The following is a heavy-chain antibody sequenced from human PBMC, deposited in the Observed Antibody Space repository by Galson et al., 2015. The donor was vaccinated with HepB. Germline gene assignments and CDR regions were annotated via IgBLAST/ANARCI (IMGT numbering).Heavy chain of an antibody. V-gene: IGHV1-18*01. CDR1: GGTFSSYA. Sequence: SVKVSCKASGGTFSSYAISWVRQAPGQGLEWMGWISAYNGNTNYAQKLQGRVTMTTDTSTSTAYMELRSLRSDDTAVYYCARAYSSSWYSDYWGQGTLVTVSS. D-gene: IGHD6-13*01. CDR2: ISAYNGNT. J-gene: IGHJ4*02. CDR3: ARAYSSSWYSDY.